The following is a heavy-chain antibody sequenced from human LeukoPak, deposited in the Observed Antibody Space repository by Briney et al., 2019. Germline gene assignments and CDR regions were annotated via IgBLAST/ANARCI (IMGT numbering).Heavy chain of an antibody. Sequence: ASVNVSCKASGYTFTSYHMYWVRQAPGQGLEWMGIINPSGGSTSYAQKFQGRVTMTRDMSTSTVYMELSSLRSEDTAVYYCASYLSGWPMKYWGQGTLVTVSS. CDR1: GYTFTSYH. D-gene: IGHD6-19*01. J-gene: IGHJ4*02. V-gene: IGHV1-46*01. CDR2: INPSGGST. CDR3: ASYLSGWPMKY.